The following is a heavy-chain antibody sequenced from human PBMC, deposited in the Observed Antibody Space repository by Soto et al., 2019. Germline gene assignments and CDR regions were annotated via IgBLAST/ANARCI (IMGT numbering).Heavy chain of an antibody. CDR3: TGGVIGGRDWYFAF. V-gene: IGHV3-21*01. J-gene: IGHJ2*01. Sequence: PVGSVRRSCAASGFIFSDYSMNWVRQAPGKGREWVSSISAGSTYIYYTDSVKGRFTISRDNAKNSVYLQMNSLRAEDTAVYYCTGGVIGGRDWYFAFWGRGTLVTVSS. CDR2: ISAGSTYI. D-gene: IGHD3-16*02. CDR1: GFIFSDYS.